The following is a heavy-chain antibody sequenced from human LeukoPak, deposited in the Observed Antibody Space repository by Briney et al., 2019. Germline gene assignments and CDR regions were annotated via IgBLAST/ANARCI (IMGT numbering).Heavy chain of an antibody. CDR2: IVVGSGNT. CDR3: ARGSLRFLEWLSVYYMDV. CDR1: GFTFTSSA. J-gene: IGHJ6*03. V-gene: IGHV1-58*01. D-gene: IGHD3-3*01. Sequence: GASVKVSCKASGFTFTSSAVQWVRQARGQRLEWIGWIVVGSGNTNSAQKFQERVTITRDMSTSTAYMELSSLRSEDTAVYYCARGSLRFLEWLSVYYMDVWGKGTTVTVSS.